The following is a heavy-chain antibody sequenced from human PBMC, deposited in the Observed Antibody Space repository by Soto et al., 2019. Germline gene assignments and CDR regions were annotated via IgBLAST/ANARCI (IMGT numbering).Heavy chain of an antibody. CDR2: ISYDGSNK. CDR3: AKEGLYYDSNYYFDY. J-gene: IGHJ4*02. V-gene: IGHV3-30*18. Sequence: GGSLRLSCAASGFTFSSYGMHWVRQAPGKGLEWVAVISYDGSNKYYADSVKGRFTISRDNSKNTLYLQMNSLRAEDTAVYYCAKEGLYYDSNYYFDYWGQGTLVTVSS. CDR1: GFTFSSYG. D-gene: IGHD3-22*01.